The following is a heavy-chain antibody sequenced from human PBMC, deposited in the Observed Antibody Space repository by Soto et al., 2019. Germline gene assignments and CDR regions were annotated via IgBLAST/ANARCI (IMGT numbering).Heavy chain of an antibody. CDR2: ISGGGGSR. J-gene: IGHJ4*02. Sequence: EVQLLESGGGLVQPGGSLRLSCAASGFTFNNYAMSWVRQAPGKGLEWVSAISGGGGSRYYADSVKGRFTVSRDNSKNTLYLQMDSLRAEDTAVYYCARAGGRYDGVTPTSDYWGQGTLVTVSS. D-gene: IGHD3-16*01. CDR3: ARAGGRYDGVTPTSDY. CDR1: GFTFNNYA. V-gene: IGHV3-23*01.